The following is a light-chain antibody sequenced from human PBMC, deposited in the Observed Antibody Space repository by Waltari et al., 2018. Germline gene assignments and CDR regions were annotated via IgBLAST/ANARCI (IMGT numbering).Light chain of an antibody. V-gene: IGLV2-14*01. CDR2: GVR. CDR3: SSYTTSSTLV. Sequence: QSAPTQPPSVSGSPGPSVTISCTGTSNDVGVYNYVSWYQQHPGKAPKLMIYGVRNRPAGVSQRFSGSKSGNTASLTISGLQAEDEADYYCSSYTTSSTLVFGGGTRLTVL. J-gene: IGLJ2*01. CDR1: SNDVGVYNY.